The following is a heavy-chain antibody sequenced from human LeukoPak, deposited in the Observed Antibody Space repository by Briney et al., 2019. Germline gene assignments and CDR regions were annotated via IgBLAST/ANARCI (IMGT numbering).Heavy chain of an antibody. V-gene: IGHV1-69*01. CDR1: GGTFSSYA. D-gene: IGHD2-15*01. CDR2: IIPIFGTA. J-gene: IGHJ4*02. Sequence: GSSVNVSCKASGGTFSSYAISWVRQAPGQGLEWMGGIIPIFGTANYAQKFQGRVTITADESTSTAYMELSSLRSEDTAVYYCAREWGYCCGGSCYWRTFDYWGQGTLVTVSS. CDR3: AREWGYCCGGSCYWRTFDY.